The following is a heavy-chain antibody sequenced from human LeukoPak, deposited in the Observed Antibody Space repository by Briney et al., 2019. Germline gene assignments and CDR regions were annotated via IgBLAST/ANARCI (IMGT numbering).Heavy chain of an antibody. V-gene: IGHV1-8*01. Sequence: ASVKVSCKASGYTFTDYDINWVRQATGQGLDWMGWMNPNSGVTGYAQKFQGRVSMTRDTSVSTAYMELSSLRSEATAVYFCARGPIYPKSGDYPNYYFDYWAREPWSPSPQ. J-gene: IGHJ4*02. D-gene: IGHD1-26*01. CDR2: MNPNSGVT. CDR3: ARGPIYPKSGDYPNYYFDY. CDR1: GYTFTDYD.